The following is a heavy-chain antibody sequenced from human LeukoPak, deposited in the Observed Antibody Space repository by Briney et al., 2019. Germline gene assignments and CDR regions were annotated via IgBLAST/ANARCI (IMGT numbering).Heavy chain of an antibody. CDR1: GFTFKLYW. CDR3: ASGSRLWFGDFSSLAFDI. Sequence: GGSLRLSCAASGFTFKLYWMHWVRQVPGKRPVWVSRINDDGSDTIYADSVRGRFTISRDDAKNTVYLQMNSLRAEDTAVYYCASGSRLWFGDFSSLAFDIWGQGTMVTVSS. J-gene: IGHJ3*02. V-gene: IGHV3-74*01. CDR2: INDDGSDT. D-gene: IGHD3-10*01.